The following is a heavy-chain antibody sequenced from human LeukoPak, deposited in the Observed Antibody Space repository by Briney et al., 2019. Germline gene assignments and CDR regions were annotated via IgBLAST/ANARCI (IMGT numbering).Heavy chain of an antibody. Sequence: GASVKVSCTASGYTFTSYGISWVRQAPGQGLEWMGWISAYNGNTNYAQKLQGRVTMTTDTSTSTAYMELRSLRSDDTAVYYCARDREYGPDAFDIWGQGTMVAVSS. CDR2: ISAYNGNT. D-gene: IGHD4-17*01. CDR3: ARDREYGPDAFDI. V-gene: IGHV1-18*01. J-gene: IGHJ3*02. CDR1: GYTFTSYG.